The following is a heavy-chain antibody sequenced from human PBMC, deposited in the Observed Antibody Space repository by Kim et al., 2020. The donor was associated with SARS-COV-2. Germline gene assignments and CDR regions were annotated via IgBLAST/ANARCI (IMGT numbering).Heavy chain of an antibody. CDR1: GGSISSYY. V-gene: IGHV4-59*08. Sequence: SETLSLTCAVYGGSISSYYWSWIRQPPGKGLEWIGYIYHSGTTHYNPSLKSRVTISVDTSKNQFSLKLSSVTAADTAVYFCASSLYHALSSRGILVDPWG. CDR2: IYHSGTT. D-gene: IGHD2-2*01. J-gene: IGHJ5*02. CDR3: ASSLYHALSSRGILVDP.